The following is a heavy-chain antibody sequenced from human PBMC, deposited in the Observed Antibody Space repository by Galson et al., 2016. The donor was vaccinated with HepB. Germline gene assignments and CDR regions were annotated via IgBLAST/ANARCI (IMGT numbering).Heavy chain of an antibody. CDR1: GFTFSTYA. J-gene: IGHJ6*02. CDR3: VSEHLDSSSWDGLYYGMDV. CDR2: ISYDGMNK. V-gene: IGHV3-30*04. Sequence: SLRLSCAASGFTFSTYAMNWVRQAPGRGLEWVAVISYDGMNKYYADSVKGRVTISRDNSENTLYLQMNSLRAEDTAVYYCVSEHLDSSSWDGLYYGMDVWGPGTTVTVSS. D-gene: IGHD6-13*01.